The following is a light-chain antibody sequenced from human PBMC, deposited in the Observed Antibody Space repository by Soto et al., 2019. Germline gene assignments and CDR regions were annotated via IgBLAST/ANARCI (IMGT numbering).Light chain of an antibody. CDR1: QSVSSGY. V-gene: IGKV3-20*01. CDR2: GAS. J-gene: IGKJ1*01. CDR3: QQYETSPT. Sequence: EIVLTQSPGTLSLSAGERATLSCRASQSVSSGYLAWYQQKPGQAPTVLIYGASSRATGIPDRFSGSGSGTDFTLTISRLEPEDFAVYYCQQYETSPTFGQGT.